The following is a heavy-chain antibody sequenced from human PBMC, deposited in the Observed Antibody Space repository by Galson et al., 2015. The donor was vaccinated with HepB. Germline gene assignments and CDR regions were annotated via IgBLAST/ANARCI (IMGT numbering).Heavy chain of an antibody. CDR3: AKVGNSGWTIDY. Sequence: SLRLSCAGSGFTFSSHWMSWVRQVPGKGLEWVANIKMDGTEKQYVDSVKGRFTISRDNAKNTVYLQMNSLRVEDTAMYYCAKVGNSGWTIDYWGQGTLVTVSS. D-gene: IGHD6-19*01. CDR2: IKMDGTEK. CDR1: GFTFSSHW. V-gene: IGHV3-7*03. J-gene: IGHJ4*02.